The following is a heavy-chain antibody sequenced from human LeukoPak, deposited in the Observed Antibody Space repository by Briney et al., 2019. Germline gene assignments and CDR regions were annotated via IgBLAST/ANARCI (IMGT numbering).Heavy chain of an antibody. Sequence: PVGSLRLSCAASGFTFSSYGMHWVRQAPGKGLEWVAVIWYDGSNKYYADSVKGRFTISRDNSKNTLYLQMNSLRAEDTAVYYCARGDIRFYDFWSGYVWFDPWGQGTLVTVSS. CDR2: IWYDGSNK. V-gene: IGHV3-33*01. CDR3: ARGDIRFYDFWSGYVWFDP. CDR1: GFTFSSYG. J-gene: IGHJ5*02. D-gene: IGHD3-3*01.